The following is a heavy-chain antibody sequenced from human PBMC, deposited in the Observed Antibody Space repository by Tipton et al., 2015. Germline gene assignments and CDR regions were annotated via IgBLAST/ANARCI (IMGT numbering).Heavy chain of an antibody. CDR2: VYFTGTT. V-gene: IGHV4-59*07. D-gene: IGHD4-23*01. CDR1: GGSISSYF. CDR3: ARARGRHGGLFDS. J-gene: IGHJ4*02. Sequence: TLSLTCNVSGGSISSYFWSWIRQSPGMGLEWIGYVYFTGTTNYNPSLKSRVTISVDTSKTQFSLKMRSVTATDTAVYYCARARGRHGGLFDSWGQGTLVTVSS.